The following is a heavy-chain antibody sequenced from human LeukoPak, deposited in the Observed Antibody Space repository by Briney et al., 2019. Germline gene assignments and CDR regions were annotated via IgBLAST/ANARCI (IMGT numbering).Heavy chain of an antibody. Sequence: SETRSLTCAVSGGSISSHCWTWIRQPPGKGLDWIAYMCNDGTTDSNPPLKSRLTMSLDTSKNQFFLDLRSVTAADTAVYYCARLYYHSSGWIDFWGKGTLVTVSS. CDR2: MCNDGTT. CDR3: ARLYYHSSGWIDF. V-gene: IGHV4-59*11. D-gene: IGHD6-19*01. J-gene: IGHJ4*02. CDR1: GGSISSHC.